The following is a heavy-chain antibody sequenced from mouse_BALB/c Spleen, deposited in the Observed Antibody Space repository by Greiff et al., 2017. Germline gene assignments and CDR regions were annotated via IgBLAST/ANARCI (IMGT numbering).Heavy chain of an antibody. D-gene: IGHD2-10*01. Sequence: QVQLQQSGAELVRPGTSVKVSCKASGYAFTNYLIEWVKQRPGQGLEWIGVINPGSGGTNYNEKFKGKATLTADKSSSTAYMQLSSLTSDDSAVYFCARSLLFDYWGQGTTLTVSS. J-gene: IGHJ2*01. V-gene: IGHV1-54*03. CDR3: ARSLLFDY. CDR2: INPGSGGT. CDR1: GYAFTNYL.